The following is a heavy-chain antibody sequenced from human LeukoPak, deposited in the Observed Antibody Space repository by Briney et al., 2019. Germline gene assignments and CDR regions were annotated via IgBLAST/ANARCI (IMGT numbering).Heavy chain of an antibody. CDR1: GFTVSSNY. J-gene: IGHJ6*03. D-gene: IGHD3-9*01. V-gene: IGHV3-53*01. CDR3: ARELRYFDNYYYYYMDV. Sequence: GGSLRLSCGASGFTVSSNYMSWVRQAPGKGLEWVSVIYSGGSTYYADSVKGRFTISRDNSKNTLYLQMNSLRAEDTAVYYCARELRYFDNYYYYYMDVWGKGTTVTISS. CDR2: IYSGGST.